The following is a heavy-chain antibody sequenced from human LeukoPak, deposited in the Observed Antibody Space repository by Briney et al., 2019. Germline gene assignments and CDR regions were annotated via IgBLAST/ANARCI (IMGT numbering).Heavy chain of an antibody. CDR3: ARDSPIAYGVPGEASSDY. D-gene: IGHD4-17*01. V-gene: IGHV3-11*01. CDR2: IHSRGSTT. CDR1: GFTFTDYY. Sequence: GGSLRLSCAASGFTFTDYYMSWIRQAPGKGLEWISYIHSRGSTTYYADSVKGRFTISRDNAKNSLFLQVNSLSVEDTAVYYCARDSPIAYGVPGEASSDYWGQGTLVTVSS. J-gene: IGHJ4*02.